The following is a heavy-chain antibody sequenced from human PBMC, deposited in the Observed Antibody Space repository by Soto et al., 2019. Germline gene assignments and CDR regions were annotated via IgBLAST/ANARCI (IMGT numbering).Heavy chain of an antibody. CDR2: IGRGGDT. D-gene: IGHD6-6*01. V-gene: IGHV3-13*01. Sequence: EVQLVESGGGLVEPGGSLRLSCAASGFTFSGYDMHWVRQVTGKGLEWVSAIGRGGDTYYPGSVKGRFTISRENVKNSLYLQMNSVRAGDTAVYYCAREVLDSSSSGWHFDLWGRGTLVTVSS. J-gene: IGHJ2*01. CDR1: GFTFSGYD. CDR3: AREVLDSSSSGWHFDL.